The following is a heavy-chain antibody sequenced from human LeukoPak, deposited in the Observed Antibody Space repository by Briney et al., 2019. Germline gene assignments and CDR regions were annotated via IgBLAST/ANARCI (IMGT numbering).Heavy chain of an antibody. D-gene: IGHD2-2*01. Sequence: SETLSLTCTVSGGSISSYSWSWIWKRPRKGLEWIGRSYTSESTNYNPSPNRRITMSVAASKNQYSLQLSSGSAAAAAVSYCWRDLEYCISPSCFGMDVWGKGTTVTVSS. CDR1: GGSISSYS. CDR2: SYTSEST. J-gene: IGHJ6*03. V-gene: IGHV4-4*07. CDR3: WRDLEYCISPSCFGMDV.